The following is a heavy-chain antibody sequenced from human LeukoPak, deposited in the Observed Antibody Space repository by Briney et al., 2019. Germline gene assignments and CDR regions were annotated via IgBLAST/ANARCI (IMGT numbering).Heavy chain of an antibody. D-gene: IGHD3-10*01. CDR3: ANDDARGFGEPSPYDY. J-gene: IGHJ4*02. V-gene: IGHV3-30*18. CDR1: GFAFRNYG. Sequence: TGGSLRLSCVASGFAFRNYGMHWVRQAPGQGLEWVAVISYDGINTHYADSVKGRFTISKDNSKNTLYLQLNTLRAEDTAVYYCANDDARGFGEPSPYDYWGKGTRVIVSS. CDR2: ISYDGINT.